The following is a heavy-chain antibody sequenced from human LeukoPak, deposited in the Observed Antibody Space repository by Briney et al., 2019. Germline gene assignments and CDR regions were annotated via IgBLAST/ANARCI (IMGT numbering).Heavy chain of an antibody. CDR2: IIPIFGTA. J-gene: IGHJ4*02. D-gene: IGHD6-13*01. Sequence: SVKVSCTASGGTFSSYAISWVRQAPGQGLEWMGGIIPIFGTANYAQKFQGRVTITADESTSTAYMELSSLRSEDTAVYYCASPLAGIAAALDYWGQGTLVTVSS. CDR3: ASPLAGIAAALDY. V-gene: IGHV1-69*01. CDR1: GGTFSSYA.